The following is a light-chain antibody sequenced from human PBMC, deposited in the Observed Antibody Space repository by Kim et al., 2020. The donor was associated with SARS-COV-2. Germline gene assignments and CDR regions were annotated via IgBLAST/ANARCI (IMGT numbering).Light chain of an antibody. CDR1: STDIGRYNY. CDR2: GVR. CDR3: SAYTPRDSAI. Sequence: GQSITISCTRTSTDIGRYNYGSWHQQHPGNAPKLLIFGVRDRPAGVPYRGSGSKSGNTASLTSSGPQAEAEADYDGSAYTPRDSAIFGAGTKVTVL. J-gene: IGLJ1*01. V-gene: IGLV2-14*03.